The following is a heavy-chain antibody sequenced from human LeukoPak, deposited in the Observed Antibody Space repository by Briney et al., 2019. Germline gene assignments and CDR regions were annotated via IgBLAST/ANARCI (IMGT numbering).Heavy chain of an antibody. J-gene: IGHJ3*02. V-gene: IGHV1-8*01. D-gene: IGHD1-26*01. CDR2: MNPKSGNT. Sequence: ASVKVSCKASGYTFTNHDINWVRQASGQGLEWMGWMNPKSGNTGYLQKFQGRVTMTRDTSMSTAFMELSSLTSEDTAVYYCARPSNEASGSYGAFDIWGQGTMVTVSS. CDR1: GYTFTNHD. CDR3: ARPSNEASGSYGAFDI.